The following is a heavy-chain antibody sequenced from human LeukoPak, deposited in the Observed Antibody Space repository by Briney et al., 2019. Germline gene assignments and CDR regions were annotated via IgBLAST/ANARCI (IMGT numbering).Heavy chain of an antibody. CDR1: GFTFSSYE. Sequence: PGGSLRLSCAASGFTFSSYEMNWVRQAPGKGLEWVSHISSSGSTIYYADSVKGRFTISRDNAKNSLYLQMNSLRAEDTAVYYCAITKAYDYVWGSYRPFDYWGQGTLVTVSS. V-gene: IGHV3-48*03. CDR3: AITKAYDYVWGSYRPFDY. CDR2: ISSSGSTI. J-gene: IGHJ4*02. D-gene: IGHD3-16*02.